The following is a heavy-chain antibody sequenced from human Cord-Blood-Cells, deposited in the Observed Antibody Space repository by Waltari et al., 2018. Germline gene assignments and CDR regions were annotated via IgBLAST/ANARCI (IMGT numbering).Heavy chain of an antibody. V-gene: IGHV1-24*01. CDR3: ATNTPPYDSSGYYFDY. D-gene: IGHD3-22*01. CDR2: FDPEDGET. J-gene: IGHJ4*02. Sequence: QVQLVQSGAEVKKPGASVKVSCKVSGYTLTELSMHWVRQAPGKGLGWMGGFDPEDGETIYAQKFQGRVTMTEDTSTDTAYMELSSLRSEDTAVYYCATNTPPYDSSGYYFDYWGQGTLVTVSS. CDR1: GYTLTELS.